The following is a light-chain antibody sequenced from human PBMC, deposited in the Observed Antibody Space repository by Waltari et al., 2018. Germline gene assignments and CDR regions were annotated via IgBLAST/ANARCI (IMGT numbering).Light chain of an antibody. CDR3: QQYGSSPT. V-gene: IGKV3-20*01. CDR1: QSVSSSY. CDR2: GAS. J-gene: IGKJ1*01. Sequence: EIVLTQSPGTLSLSPGERATLSCRASQSVSSSYLAWYQQKPGQAPRLLIYGASSRATGSPDRFRGSGSGTDFTLTISRLEPEDFAVDYCQQYGSSPTFGQGTKVEIK.